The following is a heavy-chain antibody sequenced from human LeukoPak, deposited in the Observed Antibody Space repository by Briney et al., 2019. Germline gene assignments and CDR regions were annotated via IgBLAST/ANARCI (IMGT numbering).Heavy chain of an antibody. J-gene: IGHJ4*02. CDR1: DGSISNTNYY. V-gene: IGHV4-39*07. Sequence: PSETLSLTCNVSDGSISNTNYYWGWIRQPPGKGLEWIGSIYYSGSSYYNPSLKSRVTISVDTSKNQFSLKLSSVTAADTAVYYCARGRARILRTYYFDYWGQGTLVTVSS. CDR3: ARGRARILRTYYFDY. CDR2: IYYSGSS. D-gene: IGHD2-15*01.